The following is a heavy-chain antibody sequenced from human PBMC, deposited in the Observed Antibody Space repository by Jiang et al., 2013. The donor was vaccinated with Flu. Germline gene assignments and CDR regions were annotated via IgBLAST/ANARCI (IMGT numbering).Heavy chain of an antibody. CDR3: ARAQKYSGFELPYFDY. J-gene: IGHJ4*02. D-gene: IGHD5-12*01. CDR1: ISSSGYY. V-gene: IGHV4-39*07. Sequence: ISSSGYYWGWSPPAPTGRGWSGLGVVYYSGSAYYNPSLSSRVAMSVDTSKNQLSLRLSSLTAADTAVYFCARAQKYSGFELPYFDYWGQGILVTVSS. CDR2: VYYSGSA.